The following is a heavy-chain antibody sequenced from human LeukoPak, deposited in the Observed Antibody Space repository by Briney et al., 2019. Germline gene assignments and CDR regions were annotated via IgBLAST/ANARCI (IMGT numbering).Heavy chain of an antibody. CDR2: MKEDGSDK. CDR3: ARNREYVTYDY. J-gene: IGHJ4*02. V-gene: IGHV3-7*05. CDR1: GFTFSNYW. D-gene: IGHD3-10*02. Sequence: TGGSLRLSCAAFGFTFSNYWMDWARQAPGKGLEWVASMKEDGSDKYYVDSVKGRFTISRDNAKNSLYLQMNSLRAEDTAVYYCARNREYVTYDYWGQGTLVTVSS.